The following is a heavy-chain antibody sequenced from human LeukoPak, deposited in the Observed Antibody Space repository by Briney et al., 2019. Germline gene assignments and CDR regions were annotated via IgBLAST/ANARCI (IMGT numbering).Heavy chain of an antibody. CDR2: VYTGGSR. CDR1: GFTVSSSY. D-gene: IGHD1-26*01. CDR3: ARSEEPHWFDP. Sequence: PGGSLRLSCAASGFTVSSSYMSWVRQAPGKGLEWVSVVYTGGSRYYADSVKGRFTISRDSSKNTLYLQMNSLRGEDTAVYYCARSEEPHWFDPWGQGTLVTVSS. V-gene: IGHV3-53*01. J-gene: IGHJ5*02.